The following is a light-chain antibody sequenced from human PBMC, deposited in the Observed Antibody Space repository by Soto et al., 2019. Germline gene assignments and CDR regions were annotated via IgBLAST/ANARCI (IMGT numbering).Light chain of an antibody. CDR2: EVS. CDR1: SSDVGGYNY. Sequence: QSALTQPPSASGSPGQSVTISCTGTSSDVGGYNYVSWYQQHPGKAPKLMIYEVSKRPSGVPDRFSGSKSGNTASLTVSGFQAEDEADYYCSSDAGSNNLVFGGGTKLTVL. V-gene: IGLV2-8*01. CDR3: SSDAGSNNLV. J-gene: IGLJ2*01.